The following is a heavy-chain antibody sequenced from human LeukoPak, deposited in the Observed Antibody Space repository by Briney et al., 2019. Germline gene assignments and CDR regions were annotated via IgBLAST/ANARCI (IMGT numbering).Heavy chain of an antibody. CDR2: ISDSGGST. CDR1: GITLSSYG. V-gene: IGHV3-23*01. Sequence: GGSLRLSCAVSGITLSSYGMSWVRQAPGKGLEWVAGISDSGGSTNYADSVEGRFTISRDNPKNTLYLQMNSLRAEDTAVYFCAKRGVVIRVILVGFHKEAYYFDSWGQGALVTVSS. CDR3: AKRGVVIRVILVGFHKEAYYFDS. D-gene: IGHD3-22*01. J-gene: IGHJ4*02.